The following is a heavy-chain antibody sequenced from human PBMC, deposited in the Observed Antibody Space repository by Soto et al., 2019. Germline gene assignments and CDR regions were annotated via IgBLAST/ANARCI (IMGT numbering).Heavy chain of an antibody. CDR3: AKKRIVATRNWFDP. Sequence: PGGSLRLSGAASGFTFSSYAMSWDRQAPGKGLEWGSAISGSGGSTYYADSVKGRFTISRDNSKNTLYLQMNSLRAEDTAVYYCAKKRIVATRNWFDPWGQGTLDTVSS. CDR2: ISGSGGST. D-gene: IGHD5-12*01. J-gene: IGHJ5*02. CDR1: GFTFSSYA. V-gene: IGHV3-23*01.